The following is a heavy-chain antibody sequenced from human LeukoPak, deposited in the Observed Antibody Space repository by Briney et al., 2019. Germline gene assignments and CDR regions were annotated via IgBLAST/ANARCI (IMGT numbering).Heavy chain of an antibody. V-gene: IGHV4-34*01. D-gene: IGHD2-15*01. Sequence: KPSETLSLTCAVYGGSFSGYYWSWIRQPPGKGLEWIGEINHSGSTNYNPSLKSRVTISVDTSKNQFSLKLSSVTAADTAVYYCARDRYCSGGSCYRYYYYGMDVWGQGTTVTVSS. CDR2: INHSGST. J-gene: IGHJ6*02. CDR3: ARDRYCSGGSCYRYYYYGMDV. CDR1: GGSFSGYY.